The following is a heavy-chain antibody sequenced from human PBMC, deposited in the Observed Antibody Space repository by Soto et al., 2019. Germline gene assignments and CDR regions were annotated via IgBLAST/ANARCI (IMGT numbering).Heavy chain of an antibody. CDR3: AHKGYGDYPLEY. CDR1: GFSLSTSGVG. Sequence: QITLKESGPTLVKPTQTLTLTCTFSGFSLSTSGVGVGWIRQPPGKALEWLAVIYWDDYKHYSPSLKSRLTITKDTSKNQVVLTMTNMDPVDTATYYCAHKGYGDYPLEYWGQGTLLTVSS. D-gene: IGHD4-17*01. CDR2: IYWDDYK. V-gene: IGHV2-5*02. J-gene: IGHJ4*02.